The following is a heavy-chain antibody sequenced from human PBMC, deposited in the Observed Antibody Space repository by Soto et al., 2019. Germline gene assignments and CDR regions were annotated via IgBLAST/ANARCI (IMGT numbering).Heavy chain of an antibody. J-gene: IGHJ4*02. CDR1: GDTFNFYT. D-gene: IGHD3-10*01. Sequence: QVQLVQSGAEVKTPGSSVKVSCTASGDTFNFYTLSWVRQAPGQGLEWMGRIIRMLGMSNYAQKFQGRVTMIAEKSPSTAYMGLSSLRSEDTALYYCATNYGSGSAHFDNWGQGTLVTVSS. CDR2: IIRMLGMS. CDR3: ATNYGSGSAHFDN. V-gene: IGHV1-69*02.